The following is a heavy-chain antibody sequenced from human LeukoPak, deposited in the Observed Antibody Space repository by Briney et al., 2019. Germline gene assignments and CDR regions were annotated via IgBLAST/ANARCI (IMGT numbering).Heavy chain of an antibody. CDR2: INTGGSST. V-gene: IGHV3-74*01. CDR3: ARVRVAATLEDY. Sequence: PGGSLRLSCAASGFTFSSYWMHWVRQAPGKGLVWVSRINTGGSSTSYADSVKGRFTISRDNAKNTLYLQMNSLRAEDTAVYYCARVRVAATLEDYWGQGTLVTVSS. D-gene: IGHD1-26*01. J-gene: IGHJ4*02. CDR1: GFTFSSYW.